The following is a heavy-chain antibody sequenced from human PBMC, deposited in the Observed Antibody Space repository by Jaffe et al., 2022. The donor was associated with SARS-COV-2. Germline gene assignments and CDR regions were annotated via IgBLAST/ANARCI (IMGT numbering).Heavy chain of an antibody. CDR3: ARGLSRRDGHKYGMDV. Sequence: QVQLQESGPGLVRPSQTLSLSCTVSGDGINTDAYYWSWIRHHPGKGLEWIGYIYSSGSTSYKPSLKSRATISVDATQSQISLQLTSVTAADTAVYYCARGLSRRDGHKYGMDVWGQGTAVTVSS. V-gene: IGHV4-31*03. J-gene: IGHJ6*02. D-gene: IGHD2-21*02. CDR2: IYSSGST. CDR1: GDGINTDAYY.